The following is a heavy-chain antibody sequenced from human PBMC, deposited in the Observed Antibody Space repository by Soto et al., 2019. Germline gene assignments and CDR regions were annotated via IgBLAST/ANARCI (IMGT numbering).Heavy chain of an antibody. CDR1: GYSFTSYW. V-gene: IGHV5-51*01. J-gene: IGHJ4*02. CDR2: IYPDDSDT. CDR3: ARGGTATTRRFDY. Sequence: GESLTISCQGSGYSFTSYWIGWVRQMPGRGLEWMGIIYPDDSDTRYSPSFQGQVTISADKSITTAYLQWTSLRASDTAIYFCARGGTATTRRFDYWGQGTLVTVSS. D-gene: IGHD1-1*01.